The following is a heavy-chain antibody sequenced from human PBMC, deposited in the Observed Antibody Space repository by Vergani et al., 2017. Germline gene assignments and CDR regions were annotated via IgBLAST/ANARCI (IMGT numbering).Heavy chain of an antibody. D-gene: IGHD6-13*01. CDR2: IKRKADGGTT. V-gene: IGHV3-15*01. CDR1: GITFSNAW. Sequence: EVQLVESGGGLVKPGGSLRVSCAVSGITFSNAWMSWVRQTPGKGLEWLGLIKRKADGGTTDYPAPVKGKFIISRDDSKNTLYLDIKSLKVDDTAVYYCTADVDGGSSWIDFWGQGTLVTVSS. CDR3: TADVDGGSSWIDF. J-gene: IGHJ4*02.